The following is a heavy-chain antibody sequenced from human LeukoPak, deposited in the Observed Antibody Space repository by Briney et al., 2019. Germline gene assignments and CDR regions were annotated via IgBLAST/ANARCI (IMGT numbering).Heavy chain of an antibody. Sequence: GASVKVSCKTCGYTFTDYDINWVRQATGQGLEWMGWVTPSSGNTGYAQKFQGRVTITRNTSISTAYMDLSSLRSDDTAVYYCSRGRFLEWSYPFDYWGQGTLVTVSS. V-gene: IGHV1-8*03. D-gene: IGHD3-3*01. CDR3: SRGRFLEWSYPFDY. CDR1: GYTFTDYD. J-gene: IGHJ4*02. CDR2: VTPSSGNT.